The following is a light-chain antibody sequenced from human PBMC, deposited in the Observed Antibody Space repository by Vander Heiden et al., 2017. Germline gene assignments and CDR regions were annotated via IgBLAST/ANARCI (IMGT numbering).Light chain of an antibody. CDR3: CSYAGSGTFV. J-gene: IGLJ1*01. V-gene: IGLV2-23*02. CDR2: EVT. CDR1: TSDIGTYNL. Sequence: QSALTQPASVFGSPGQSITISCTGTTSDIGTYNLVSWYQQHPGKAPKLMIYEVTKRPSGVSNRFSGSKSANTASLTISGLQAEDEADYYCCSYAGSGTFVFGTGTKVTVL.